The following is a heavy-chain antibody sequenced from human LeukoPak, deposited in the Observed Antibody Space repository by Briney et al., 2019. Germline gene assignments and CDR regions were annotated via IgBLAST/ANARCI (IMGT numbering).Heavy chain of an antibody. V-gene: IGHV4-39*01. J-gene: IGHJ5*02. CDR1: RGSITSSSYY. Sequence: PSQTLSLTCTLSRGSITSSSYYLGSIRPPPGKGLEWIGSIYYSGSTYYNPSLKSRVTISVDTSKNQFSLKLSSVTAADTAVYYCARLVVRGDWFDPWGQGTLVTVSS. CDR2: IYYSGST. D-gene: IGHD3-10*01. CDR3: ARLVVRGDWFDP.